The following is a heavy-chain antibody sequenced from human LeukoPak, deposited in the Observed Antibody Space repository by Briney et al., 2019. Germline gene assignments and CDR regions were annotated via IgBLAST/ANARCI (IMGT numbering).Heavy chain of an antibody. CDR2: IYTSGNT. V-gene: IGHV4-4*07. J-gene: IGHJ4*02. D-gene: IGHD1-7*01. Sequence: PSETLSLTCTVSGGSISSYYWSWIRQPAGKGLGWIGRIYTSGNTNYNPSLKSRVTMSVDTSKNQFSLKLSSVTAADTAVYYCARARSLPGTTSIFDYWGQGTLVTVSS. CDR1: GGSISSYY. CDR3: ARARSLPGTTSIFDY.